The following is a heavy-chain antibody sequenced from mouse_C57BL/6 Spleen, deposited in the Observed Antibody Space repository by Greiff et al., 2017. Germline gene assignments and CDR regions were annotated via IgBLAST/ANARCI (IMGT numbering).Heavy chain of an antibody. CDR1: GYTFTSYW. V-gene: IGHV1-55*01. CDR3: ARVDGYYPYFDY. Sequence: VQLQQPGAELVKPGASVKMSCKASGYTFTSYWITWVKQRPGQGLEWIGDIYPGSGSTNYNEKFKSKATLAVDASSSTAYMQLSSLASEDSAVYYCARVDGYYPYFDYWGQGTTLTVSS. CDR2: IYPGSGST. D-gene: IGHD2-3*01. J-gene: IGHJ2*01.